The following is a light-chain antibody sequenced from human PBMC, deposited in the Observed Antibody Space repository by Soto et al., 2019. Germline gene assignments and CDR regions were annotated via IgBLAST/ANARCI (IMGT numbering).Light chain of an antibody. Sequence: ILLTQSPATLSVSPGERATLSCRASQSVSSNLAWYQQKPGQAPRLLLYGASTRATGIPARFSGSGSGTELTLTISSLQSEDFAVYYCQQYNDWPPWTFGQGTKVDI. CDR2: GAS. J-gene: IGKJ1*01. CDR3: QQYNDWPPWT. V-gene: IGKV3-15*01. CDR1: QSVSSN.